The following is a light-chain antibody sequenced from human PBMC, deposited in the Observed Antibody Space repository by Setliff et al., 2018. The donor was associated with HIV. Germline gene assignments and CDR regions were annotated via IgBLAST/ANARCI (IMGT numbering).Light chain of an antibody. CDR1: SSDVGAYNY. Sequence: QSALTQPRSVSGSPGQSVAISCTGSSSDVGAYNYVSWYQHHPGKTPKLMIYDVSKRPSGVPDRFSGSKSGNTASLTISGLQAEDEADYYCSSYTSSSTLGYVFGTGT. CDR3: SSYTSSSTLGYV. J-gene: IGLJ1*01. CDR2: DVS. V-gene: IGLV2-11*01.